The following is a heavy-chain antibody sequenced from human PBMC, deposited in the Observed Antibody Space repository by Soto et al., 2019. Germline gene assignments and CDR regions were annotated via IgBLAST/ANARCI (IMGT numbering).Heavy chain of an antibody. V-gene: IGHV3-33*01. J-gene: IGHJ6*02. Sequence: GSLRLSCAASVFTFSSYGMHWVRQAPGKGLEWVAVIWYDGSNKYYADSVKGRFTISRDNSKNTLYLQMNSLRAEDTAVYYCARRTIFGVVEAYYYGMDVWGQGTTVTVSS. D-gene: IGHD3-3*01. CDR2: IWYDGSNK. CDR1: VFTFSSYG. CDR3: ARRTIFGVVEAYYYGMDV.